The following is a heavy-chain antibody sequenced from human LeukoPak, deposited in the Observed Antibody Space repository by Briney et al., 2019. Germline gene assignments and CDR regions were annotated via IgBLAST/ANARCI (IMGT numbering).Heavy chain of an antibody. CDR3: ARVRGYYDSSGPRDY. D-gene: IGHD3-22*01. CDR1: GYTFTSYG. V-gene: IGHV1-18*01. Sequence: PSVKVSCKASGYTFTSYGISCVRHAPGQGLEWMGWITAYNGNTNYAQKLQGRVTMTTDTSTSTAYMELRSLRSDDTAVYYCARVRGYYDSSGPRDYWGQGTLVTVSS. CDR2: ITAYNGNT. J-gene: IGHJ4*02.